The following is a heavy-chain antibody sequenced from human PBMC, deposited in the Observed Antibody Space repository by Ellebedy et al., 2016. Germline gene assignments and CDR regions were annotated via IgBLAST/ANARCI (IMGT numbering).Heavy chain of an antibody. V-gene: IGHV3-7*01. Sequence: GESLKISCAASGFTFSSYWMSWVRQAPGKGLEGVANIKQDGSEKYYVDSVKGRFTISRDNAKNSLYLQMNSLRAEDTAVYYCVYGMDVWGQGTTVTVSS. CDR3: VYGMDV. J-gene: IGHJ6*02. CDR2: IKQDGSEK. CDR1: GFTFSSYW.